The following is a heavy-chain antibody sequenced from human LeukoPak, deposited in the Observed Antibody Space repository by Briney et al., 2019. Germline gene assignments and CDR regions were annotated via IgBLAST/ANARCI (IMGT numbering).Heavy chain of an antibody. CDR3: ARDYGSGSYLDY. D-gene: IGHD3-10*01. V-gene: IGHV4-59*01. CDR2: LYYSGST. CDR1: GGSISSSY. J-gene: IGHJ4*02. Sequence: SETLSLTCTVSGGSISSSYWSWIRQPPGKGPEWIGSLYYSGSTNYNPSLKSRVTISLDTSKNQLSLKLRSVTAADTAVYYCARDYGSGSYLDYWGQGILVTVSS.